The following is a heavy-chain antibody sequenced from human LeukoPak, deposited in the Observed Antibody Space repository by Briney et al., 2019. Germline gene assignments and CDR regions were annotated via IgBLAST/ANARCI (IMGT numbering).Heavy chain of an antibody. Sequence: GSSVKVSCKASGGTFSSYAISWVRQAPGQGLEWMGGIIPIFGTANYAQKFQGRVTMTRDTSISTAYMELSRLRSDDTAVYYCARDPLKVVTWYYYYYMDVWGKGTTVTVSS. J-gene: IGHJ6*03. CDR3: ARDPLKVVTWYYYYYMDV. V-gene: IGHV1-69*05. CDR1: GGTFSSYA. CDR2: IIPIFGTA. D-gene: IGHD3-22*01.